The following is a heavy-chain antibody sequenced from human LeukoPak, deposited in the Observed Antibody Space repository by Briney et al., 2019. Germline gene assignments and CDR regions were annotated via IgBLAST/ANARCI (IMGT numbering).Heavy chain of an antibody. V-gene: IGHV3-30*04. CDR3: ARGGSSGSYYEYYFDY. Sequence: GGSLRLSCAASGFTFSSYAMHWVRQAPGKGLEWVAVISYDGSNKYYADSVKGRFTISRDNSKNTLYLQMNSLRAEDTAVYYCARGGSSGSYYEYYFDYWGQGTLVTVSS. CDR1: GFTFSSYA. CDR2: ISYDGSNK. D-gene: IGHD1-26*01. J-gene: IGHJ4*02.